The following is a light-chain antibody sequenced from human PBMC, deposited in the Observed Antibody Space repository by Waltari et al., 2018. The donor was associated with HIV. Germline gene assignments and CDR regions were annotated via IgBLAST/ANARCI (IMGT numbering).Light chain of an antibody. Sequence: DIVMTQSPHSLSVTPGEPASISCRSSQSLLHRTGDNFLDWYLQKPGQSPQLLIYLGSNRASGVPDRFSGSGSGTAFTLKISRVEAEDVGVYYCMQPLQTPITFGQGTRLEIK. CDR3: MQPLQTPIT. CDR2: LGS. V-gene: IGKV2-28*01. J-gene: IGKJ5*01. CDR1: QSLLHRTGDNF.